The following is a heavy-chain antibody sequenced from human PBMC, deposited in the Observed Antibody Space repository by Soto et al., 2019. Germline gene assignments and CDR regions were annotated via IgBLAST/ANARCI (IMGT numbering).Heavy chain of an antibody. Sequence: QVQLVESGGGVVQPGRSLRLSCAASGFTFSSYGMHWVRQAPGKGLEWVAVISYDGSNKYYADSVKGRFTISSDNSKNTLYLQMNSLRAEDTAVYYCAQAEVTVVTPYYFDYWGQGTLVTVSS. V-gene: IGHV3-30*18. CDR1: GFTFSSYG. J-gene: IGHJ4*02. D-gene: IGHD2-21*02. CDR2: ISYDGSNK. CDR3: AQAEVTVVTPYYFDY.